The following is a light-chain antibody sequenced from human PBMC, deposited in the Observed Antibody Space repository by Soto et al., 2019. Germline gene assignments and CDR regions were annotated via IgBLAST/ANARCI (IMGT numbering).Light chain of an antibody. Sequence: QSVLTQPASVSGSPGQSITISCTGTSSDVGGYNYVSWYQQHPGKAPKLMIYDVSNRPSGVSNRFSGSKSGNTASLTISGLQAEDEADYYCSSYTSSSTHYVRGTGTKLTVL. CDR2: DVS. CDR3: SSYTSSSTHYV. J-gene: IGLJ1*01. CDR1: SSDVGGYNY. V-gene: IGLV2-14*01.